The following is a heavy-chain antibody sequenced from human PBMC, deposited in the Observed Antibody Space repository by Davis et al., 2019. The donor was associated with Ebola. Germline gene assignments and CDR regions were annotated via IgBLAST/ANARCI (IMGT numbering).Heavy chain of an antibody. J-gene: IGHJ3*02. Sequence: PSETLSLTCAVYGGSFSGYYWSWIRQPPGKGLEWIGEINHSGSTNYNPSLKSRVTISVDTSKNQFSLKLSSVTAADTAVYYCARGKRYCSSTSCYWDAFDIWGQGTMVTVSS. CDR2: INHSGST. D-gene: IGHD2-2*01. CDR1: GGSFSGYY. V-gene: IGHV4-34*01. CDR3: ARGKRYCSSTSCYWDAFDI.